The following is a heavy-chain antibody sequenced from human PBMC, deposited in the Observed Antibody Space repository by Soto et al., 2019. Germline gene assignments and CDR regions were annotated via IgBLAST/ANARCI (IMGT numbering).Heavy chain of an antibody. J-gene: IGHJ4*02. V-gene: IGHV1-18*01. CDR3: ARDLDGSGSYYTDY. D-gene: IGHD3-10*01. CDR1: GYTFTNCG. CDR2: ISPYKGNT. Sequence: GASVKVSCKASGYTFTNCGIAWVRQAPGQGLEWMGWISPYKGNTHYAQKFQGRVTMTTDTSTSTVYMGLRSLRSDDTAVYYCARDLDGSGSYYTDYWGQGTLVTVSS.